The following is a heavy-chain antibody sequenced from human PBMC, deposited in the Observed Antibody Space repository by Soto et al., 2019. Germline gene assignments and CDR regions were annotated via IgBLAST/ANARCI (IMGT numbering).Heavy chain of an antibody. V-gene: IGHV1-69*06. J-gene: IGHJ6*02. CDR3: ARAAGRPYYFYGVDV. D-gene: IGHD3-10*01. CDR2: TIPLFSTS. CDR1: AGTFNNYA. Sequence: QEQLVQSGPEVKKPGSSVTVSCKASAGTFNNYAICWVRQAPGQGLEWMGGTIPLFSTSSYAQRFQGRVTITADIPTSSVYLKMSNLHSEDSALYYLARAAGRPYYFYGVDVLGQGTMVTGSS.